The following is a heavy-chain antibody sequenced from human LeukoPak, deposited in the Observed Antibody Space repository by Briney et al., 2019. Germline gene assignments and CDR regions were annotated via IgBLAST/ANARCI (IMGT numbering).Heavy chain of an antibody. J-gene: IGHJ4*02. V-gene: IGHV4-39*01. CDR3: ARHPTREKFDY. CDR1: GGSISSSSYY. Sequence: KTSETLSLTCTVSGGSISSSSYYWGWIRQPPGQGLEWIGSIYYSGSTYYNPSLKSRVTISVDTSKNQFSLKLSSVTAADTAVYYCARHPTREKFDYWGQGTLVTVSS. CDR2: IYYSGST.